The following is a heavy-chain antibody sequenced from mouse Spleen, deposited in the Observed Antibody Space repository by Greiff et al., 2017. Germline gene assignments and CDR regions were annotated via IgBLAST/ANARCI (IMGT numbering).Heavy chain of an antibody. Sequence: QVQLQQSGPELVKPGASVKLSCKASGYTFTSYDINWVKQRPGQGLEWIGWIYPRDGSTKYNEKFKGKATLTVDTSSSTAYMELHSLTSEDSAVYFCARSRGYGNYYAMDYWGQGTSVTVSS. CDR3: ARSRGYGNYYAMDY. CDR2: IYPRDGST. D-gene: IGHD2-1*01. J-gene: IGHJ4*01. CDR1: GYTFTSYD. V-gene: IGHV1-85*01.